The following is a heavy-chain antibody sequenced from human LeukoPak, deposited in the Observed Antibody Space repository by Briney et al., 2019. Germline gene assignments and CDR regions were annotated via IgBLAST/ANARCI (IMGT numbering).Heavy chain of an antibody. J-gene: IGHJ6*02. V-gene: IGHV1-58*01. Sequence: ASVKVSCKASGFTFTSSAVQWVRQARGQRLEWIGWIVVGSGNTNYAQKFQERVTITRDMPTSTAYMELSSLRSEDTAVYYCAVRPAAHTARYYYYGMDVWGQGTTVTVSS. CDR3: AVRPAAHTARYYYYGMDV. CDR2: IVVGSGNT. D-gene: IGHD2-2*01. CDR1: GFTFTSSA.